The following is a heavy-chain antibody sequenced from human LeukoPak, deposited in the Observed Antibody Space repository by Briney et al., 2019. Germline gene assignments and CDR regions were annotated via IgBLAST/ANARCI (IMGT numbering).Heavy chain of an antibody. D-gene: IGHD1-7*01. CDR1: GYTFTGYY. V-gene: IGHV1-2*02. CDR3: ARAGRNGELFDY. CDR2: INPNSGGT. J-gene: IGHJ4*02. Sequence: ASVKVTCKASGYTFTGYYMHWVRQAPGQGLEWMGWINPNSGGTNYAQKFQGRVTMTGDTSISTAYMELSRLRSDDTAVYYCARAGRNGELFDYWGQGTLVTVSS.